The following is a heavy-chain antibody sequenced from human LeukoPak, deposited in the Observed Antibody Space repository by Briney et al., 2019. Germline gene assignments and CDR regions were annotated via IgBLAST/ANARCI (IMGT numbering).Heavy chain of an antibody. V-gene: IGHV3-21*01. Sequence: KSGGSLRLSCAASGFTFSSYSMNWVRQAPGKGLEWVSSISSSSSYIYYADSVKGRFTISRDNAKNSLYLQMNSLRAEDTAVYYCARDKADYDSSGFDYWGQGTLVTVSS. CDR2: ISSSSSYI. J-gene: IGHJ4*02. CDR3: ARDKADYDSSGFDY. D-gene: IGHD3-22*01. CDR1: GFTFSSYS.